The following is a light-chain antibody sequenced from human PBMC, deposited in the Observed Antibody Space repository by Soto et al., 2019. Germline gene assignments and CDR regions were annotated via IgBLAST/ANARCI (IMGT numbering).Light chain of an antibody. J-gene: IGKJ1*01. Sequence: EIVLAQSPGTLSLSPGERATLSCRASQMVTTSFLAWYQQKPGQAPRLLIYGASRRATGIPDRFTGSGSGTDFTLTISRLEPEDFAVYYCQQYVSSPWAFGQGTKVEI. CDR2: GAS. CDR1: QMVTTSF. V-gene: IGKV3-20*01. CDR3: QQYVSSPWA.